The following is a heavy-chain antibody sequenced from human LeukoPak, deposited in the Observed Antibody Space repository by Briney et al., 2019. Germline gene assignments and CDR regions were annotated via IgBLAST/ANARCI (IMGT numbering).Heavy chain of an antibody. Sequence: SGGSLRLSRAASGFTFSGYAMSWVRQAPGEGLEWVSGVSGSGGTTYHADSVKGRFTISRDNSKNTLYLQMNSPRAEDTAVYFCAKAAGYSSGWLDYWGQGILVTVSS. J-gene: IGHJ4*02. CDR1: GFTFSGYA. D-gene: IGHD6-19*01. CDR2: VSGSGGTT. CDR3: AKAAGYSSGWLDY. V-gene: IGHV3-23*01.